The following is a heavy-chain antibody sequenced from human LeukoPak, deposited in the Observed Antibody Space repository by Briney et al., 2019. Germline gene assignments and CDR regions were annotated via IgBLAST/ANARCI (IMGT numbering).Heavy chain of an antibody. CDR3: AREGVDYGGNGQNIINYYYYYMDV. V-gene: IGHV4-61*02. Sequence: PSQTLSLTCTVSGGSISSGSYYWSWIRQPAGKGLEWIGRIYTSGSTNYNPFLKSRVTISVDTSKNQFSLKLSSVTAADTAVYYCAREGVDYGGNGQNIINYYYYYMDVWGKGTTVTVSS. J-gene: IGHJ6*03. D-gene: IGHD4-23*01. CDR2: IYTSGST. CDR1: GGSISSGSYY.